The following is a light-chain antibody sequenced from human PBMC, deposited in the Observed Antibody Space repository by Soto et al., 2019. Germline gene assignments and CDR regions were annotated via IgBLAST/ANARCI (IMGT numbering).Light chain of an antibody. CDR3: QQYNNWPGT. Sequence: PGEIATLSCRASQSVSSNLAWYQQKPGQAPRLLIYGASTRATGIPARFSGSGSGTEFTLTISSLQSEDFAVYYCQQYNNWPGTFGQGTKVDIK. CDR1: QSVSSN. CDR2: GAS. V-gene: IGKV3-15*01. J-gene: IGKJ1*01.